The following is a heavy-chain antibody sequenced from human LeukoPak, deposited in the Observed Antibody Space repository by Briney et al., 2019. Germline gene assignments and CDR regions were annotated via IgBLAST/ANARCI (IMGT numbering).Heavy chain of an antibody. D-gene: IGHD1-26*01. V-gene: IGHV4-39*07. Sequence: SETLSLTCTVSGGSISSSSYYWGWIRQPPGKGVEWIGSIYYSGSTYYNPSLKSRVTISVDTSKNQSSLKLSSVTAADTAVYYCARGSGTYGMDVWGQGTTVTVS. CDR1: GGSISSSSYY. J-gene: IGHJ6*02. CDR2: IYYSGST. CDR3: ARGSGTYGMDV.